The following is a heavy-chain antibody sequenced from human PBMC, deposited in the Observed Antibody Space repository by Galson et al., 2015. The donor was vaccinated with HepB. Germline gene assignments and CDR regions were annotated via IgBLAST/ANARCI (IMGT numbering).Heavy chain of an antibody. V-gene: IGHV5-10-1*01. D-gene: IGHD5-24*01. Sequence: QSGAEVKKPGESLRISCKGSGYRFTKYWIHWVRQMSDKGLEWMGRIDPIDSYIHYNPSFRGHVSISIDKSITTAYLQWSSLKASDTAIYYCARALTRDAYNWDYYDYWGQGTLVTVSS. J-gene: IGHJ4*02. CDR2: IDPIDSYI. CDR3: ARALTRDAYNWDYYDY. CDR1: GYRFTKYW.